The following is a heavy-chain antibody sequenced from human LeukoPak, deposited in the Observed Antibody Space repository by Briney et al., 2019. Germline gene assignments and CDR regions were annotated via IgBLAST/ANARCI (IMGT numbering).Heavy chain of an antibody. CDR2: MSSSGSTI. CDR1: GFTFSSYE. Sequence: GGSLRLSCAASGFTFSSYEMNWVRQAPGKGLEWVSYMSSSGSTIYYADSVKGRFTISRDNAKNSLYLQMNSLRAEDTAVYYSARGPSYPRMTYSSGWDPLDYWGQGTLVTVSS. D-gene: IGHD6-19*01. V-gene: IGHV3-48*03. CDR3: ARGPSYPRMTYSSGWDPLDY. J-gene: IGHJ4*02.